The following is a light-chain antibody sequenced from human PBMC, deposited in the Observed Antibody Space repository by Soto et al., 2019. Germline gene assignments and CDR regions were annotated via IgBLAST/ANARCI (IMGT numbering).Light chain of an antibody. CDR3: QQYNKPRAT. Sequence: EIVMTQSPATLSVSPGERATLSCRASQSVSSNLAWYQQKPGQAPRLLIYGASTRATGIPARFSGSGSGTEFTLTISSLQSEDFAVYYCQQYNKPRATFGQGTKVDIK. CDR2: GAS. CDR1: QSVSSN. V-gene: IGKV3-15*01. J-gene: IGKJ1*01.